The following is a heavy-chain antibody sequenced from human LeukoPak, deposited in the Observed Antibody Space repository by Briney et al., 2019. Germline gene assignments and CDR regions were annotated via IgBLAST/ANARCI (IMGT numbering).Heavy chain of an antibody. D-gene: IGHD5-12*01. V-gene: IGHV4-39*07. CDR2: IFYSGST. CDR1: GGSISTSNYC. Sequence: SETLSLTCTVSGGSISTSNYCWGWIRQPPGKGLEWIGNIFYSGSTYYGPTIKSRLTISLDTSKNQFSLKLSSVTAADTAVYYCAREAHSRHGGYGHYFDYWGQGSLVTVSS. J-gene: IGHJ4*02. CDR3: AREAHSRHGGYGHYFDY.